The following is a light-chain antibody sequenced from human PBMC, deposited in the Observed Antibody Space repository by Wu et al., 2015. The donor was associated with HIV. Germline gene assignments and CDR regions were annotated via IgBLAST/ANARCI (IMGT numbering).Light chain of an antibody. CDR1: QSIGTH. CDR2: EAS. J-gene: IGKJ1*01. Sequence: EIIMKQSPAILSVSPGERATLSCRASQSIGTHLAWYQQKPGQAPRLLIYEASTRAPGIPVRFSGSGSGTEFTLTISSLHSEDGAMYYCQQYNNWPPWTFGLGTKVEI. V-gene: IGKV3-15*01. CDR3: QQYNNWPPWT.